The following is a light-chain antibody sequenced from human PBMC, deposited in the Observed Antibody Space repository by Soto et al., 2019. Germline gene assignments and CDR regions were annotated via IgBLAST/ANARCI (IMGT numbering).Light chain of an antibody. J-gene: IGKJ2*01. V-gene: IGKV1-5*03. CDR2: KAS. Sequence: DIQMTQSPSTLSASVGDRVTITCRASQSISSWLAWYQQKPGKAPKLLIYKASSLETGVPSRFSGSGSGTEFTLTISSLQPDDFATYFCQQYNSYPYTFGQGTKLEIK. CDR3: QQYNSYPYT. CDR1: QSISSW.